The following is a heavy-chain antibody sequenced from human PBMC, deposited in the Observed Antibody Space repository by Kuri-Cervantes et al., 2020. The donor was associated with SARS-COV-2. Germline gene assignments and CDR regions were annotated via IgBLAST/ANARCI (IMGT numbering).Heavy chain of an antibody. Sequence: SETLSLTCTVSGGSINNYYWSWIRQPPGKGLEWIGYIYDSANTNYNTSLRSRVTMSVDTSKNQVSLKLTSVTAADTAVYYCARGVGAAVAGTLIAIYYYYGMDVWGQGTTITVSS. CDR1: GGSINNYY. J-gene: IGHJ6*02. CDR2: IYDSANT. CDR3: ARGVGAAVAGTLIAIYYYYGMDV. D-gene: IGHD6-19*01. V-gene: IGHV4-59*01.